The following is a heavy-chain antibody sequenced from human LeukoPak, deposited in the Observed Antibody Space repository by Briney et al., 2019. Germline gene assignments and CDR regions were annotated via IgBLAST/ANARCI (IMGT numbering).Heavy chain of an antibody. V-gene: IGHV4-59*01. Sequence: SETLSLTCTVSGGSLSRYYWSCIRQPPGKGLEWIGYIYYSGSTNYNPSLKRRVTISVDTSKNQYSLKLSSVTAADTAVYYCARGSGAVTTPAYYYYYGMDVWGQGTTVTVSS. CDR1: GGSLSRYY. D-gene: IGHD4-17*01. J-gene: IGHJ6*02. CDR2: IYYSGST. CDR3: ARGSGAVTTPAYYYYYGMDV.